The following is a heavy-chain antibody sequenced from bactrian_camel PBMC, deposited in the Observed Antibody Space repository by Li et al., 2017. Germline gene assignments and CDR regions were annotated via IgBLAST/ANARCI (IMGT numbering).Heavy chain of an antibody. CDR2: FIDADGTI. V-gene: IGHV3S44*01. D-gene: IGHD2*01. J-gene: IGHJ4*01. Sequence: VQLVESGGGSVQAGGSLRLSCQASGITDSLYSMGWFRQPPGLGRKGVAFIDADGTITYVNAVKGRFTISEDNADNTLYLQMHSLKPEDTGMYFCAYARERCAGGYCIRDDFSTFGQGTQVTVS. CDR1: GITDSLYS.